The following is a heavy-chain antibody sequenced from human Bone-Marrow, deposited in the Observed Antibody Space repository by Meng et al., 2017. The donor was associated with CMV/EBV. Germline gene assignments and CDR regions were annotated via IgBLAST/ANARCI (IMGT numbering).Heavy chain of an antibody. D-gene: IGHD3-3*01. Sequence: GESLKISCAASGFTFSSYSMNWVRQAPGKGLEWVSSISSSSSYIYYADSVKGRFTISKDNAKNSLYLQMNSLRAEDTAVYYCARTNRPKYDFWSGYLGDYYGMDVWGQGTTVTFYS. CDR3: ARTNRPKYDFWSGYLGDYYGMDV. J-gene: IGHJ6*02. CDR1: GFTFSSYS. V-gene: IGHV3-21*01. CDR2: ISSSSSYI.